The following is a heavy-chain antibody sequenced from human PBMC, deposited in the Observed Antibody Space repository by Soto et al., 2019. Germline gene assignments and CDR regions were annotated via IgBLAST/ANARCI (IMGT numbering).Heavy chain of an antibody. J-gene: IGHJ6*02. CDR1: GGSISSYY. V-gene: IGHV4-59*01. CDR2: IYYTGST. D-gene: IGHD1-1*01. Sequence: PSETLSLICTVSGGSISSYYWSWIRQPPGKGLDWIGYIYYTGSTNYNPSLNSRVTISVDTSKNQFSLRLRSVTAADTAVYYCARGWNDGYYYYMAVWGQGTTVTVSS. CDR3: ARGWNDGYYYYMAV.